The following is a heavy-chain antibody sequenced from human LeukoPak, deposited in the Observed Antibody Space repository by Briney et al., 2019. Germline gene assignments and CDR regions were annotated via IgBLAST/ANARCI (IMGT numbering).Heavy chain of an antibody. Sequence: SETLSLTCTVSGGAISGYYWSWIRQPPGKGLEWIGYIRYSGTTNYSPSLKSRATISVDTSKNQFSLNLISVTAADTAIYYCARVSSGGYFHTYYFDYWGQGTLVTVSS. CDR2: IRYSGTT. V-gene: IGHV4-59*01. CDR1: GGAISGYY. D-gene: IGHD3-22*01. CDR3: ARVSSGGYFHTYYFDY. J-gene: IGHJ4*02.